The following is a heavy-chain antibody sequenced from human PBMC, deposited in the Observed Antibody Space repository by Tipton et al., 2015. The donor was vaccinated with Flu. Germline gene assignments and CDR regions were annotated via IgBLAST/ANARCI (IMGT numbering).Heavy chain of an antibody. CDR3: ARALWFGEVYFDY. CDR1: GGSISSYY. J-gene: IGHJ4*02. Sequence: TLSLTCTVSGGSISSYYWSWIRQPPGKGLEWIGYIYYSGSTNYNPSLKSRVTISVDTSKNQFSLKLSSVTAADTAVYYCARALWFGEVYFDYWGQGTLVTVSS. V-gene: IGHV4-59*01. CDR2: IYYSGST. D-gene: IGHD3-10*01.